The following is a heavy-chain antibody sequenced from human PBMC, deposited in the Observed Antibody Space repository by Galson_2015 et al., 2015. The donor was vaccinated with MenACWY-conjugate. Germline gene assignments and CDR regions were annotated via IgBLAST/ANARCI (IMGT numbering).Heavy chain of an antibody. Sequence: VPSKASDHTSCSYYVHWGRRAPRQGLVGKGWIITTSGNTNYAQKFQGRVTMTRDTSINTAYMELSRLRSDDTAVYYCARVRTATRPDDAFEVWGQGTMVTVSS. CDR2: IITTSGNT. D-gene: IGHD2-21*02. J-gene: IGHJ3*01. V-gene: IGHV1-2*02. CDR3: ARVRTATRPDDAFEV. CDR1: DHTSCSYY.